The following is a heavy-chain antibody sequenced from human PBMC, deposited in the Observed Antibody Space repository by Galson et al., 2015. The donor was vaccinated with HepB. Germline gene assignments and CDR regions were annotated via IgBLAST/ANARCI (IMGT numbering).Heavy chain of an antibody. V-gene: IGHV7-4-1*02. D-gene: IGHD2-2*01. Sequence: SVKVSCKASGYTFTSYAMNWVRQAPGQGLEWMGWINTNTGNPTYAQGFTGRFVFSLDTSVSTAYLQISSLKAEDTAVYYCARDGHCSSTSCLLRGVYYYHGMDVWGQGTTVTVSS. CDR2: INTNTGNP. J-gene: IGHJ6*02. CDR1: GYTFTSYA. CDR3: ARDGHCSSTSCLLRGVYYYHGMDV.